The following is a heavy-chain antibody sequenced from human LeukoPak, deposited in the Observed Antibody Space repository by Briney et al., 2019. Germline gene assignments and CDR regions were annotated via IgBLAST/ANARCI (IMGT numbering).Heavy chain of an antibody. CDR1: GGSISSYY. CDR2: IYYSGST. D-gene: IGHD3-10*01. V-gene: IGHV4-59*01. Sequence: SETLSLTCTVSGGSISSYYWSWIRQPPGKGLEWIGYIYYSGSTNYNPSLKSRVTISVDTSKNQFSLKLSSVSAADTAVYYCARSRPMVRGPKYYFDYWGQGTLVTVSS. J-gene: IGHJ4*02. CDR3: ARSRPMVRGPKYYFDY.